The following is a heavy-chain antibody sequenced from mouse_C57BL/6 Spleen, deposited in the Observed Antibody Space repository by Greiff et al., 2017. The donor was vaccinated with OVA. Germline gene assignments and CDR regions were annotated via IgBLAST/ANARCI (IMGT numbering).Heavy chain of an antibody. CDR2: ISYDGSN. Sequence: EVQLQESGPGLVKPSQSLSLTCSVTGYSITSGYSWTWIRQFPGNQLEWMGYISYDGSNNYNPSLKNRISITRDTSKNQFFLKLNSVTTEDTATYYCARATTVVAKFAYWGQGTLVTVSA. D-gene: IGHD1-1*01. CDR1: GYSITSGYS. CDR3: ARATTVVAKFAY. J-gene: IGHJ3*01. V-gene: IGHV3-6*01.